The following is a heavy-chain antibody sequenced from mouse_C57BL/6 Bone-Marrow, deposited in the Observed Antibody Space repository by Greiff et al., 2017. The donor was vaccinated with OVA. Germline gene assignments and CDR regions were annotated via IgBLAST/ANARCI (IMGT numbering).Heavy chain of an antibody. D-gene: IGHD2-13*01. CDR2: IDPNSGGT. J-gene: IGHJ2*01. CDR1: GYTFTSYW. CDR3: ARSDYCPNFDY. Sequence: VQLQQSGTVLARPGASVKMSCKTSGYTFTSYWMHWVKQRPGRGLEWIGRIDPNSGGTKYNEKFKSKATLTVDKPSSTAYMQLSSLTSEDSAVYYSARSDYCPNFDYWGQGTTLTVSS. V-gene: IGHV1-72*01.